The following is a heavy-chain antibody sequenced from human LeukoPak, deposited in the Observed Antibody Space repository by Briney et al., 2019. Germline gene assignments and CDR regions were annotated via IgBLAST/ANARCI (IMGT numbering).Heavy chain of an antibody. J-gene: IGHJ4*02. V-gene: IGHV1-2*06. CDR2: INPNSGGT. CDR1: GGTFSSYA. CDR3: ARGCSSTSCYYWYGY. Sequence: ASVKVSCKASGGTFSSYAISWVRQAPGQGLEWMGRINPNSGGTNYAQKFQGRVTMTRDTSISTAYMELSRLRSDDTAVYYCARGCSSTSCYYWYGYWGQGTLVTVSS. D-gene: IGHD2-2*01.